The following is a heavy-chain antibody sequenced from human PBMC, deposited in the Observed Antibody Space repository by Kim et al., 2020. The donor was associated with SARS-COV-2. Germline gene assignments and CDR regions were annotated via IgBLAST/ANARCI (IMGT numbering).Heavy chain of an antibody. CDR1: GFTFSSYA. J-gene: IGHJ4*02. D-gene: IGHD3-10*01. CDR3: AKDFVYYYYGSGSYRGYFDY. V-gene: IGHV3-23*01. CDR2: ISGSGGST. Sequence: GGSLRLSCAASGFTFSSYAMSWVRQAPGKGLEWVSAISGSGGSTYYADSVKGRFTISRDNSKNTLYLQMNSLRAEDTAVYYCAKDFVYYYYGSGSYRGYFDYWGQGTLVTVSS.